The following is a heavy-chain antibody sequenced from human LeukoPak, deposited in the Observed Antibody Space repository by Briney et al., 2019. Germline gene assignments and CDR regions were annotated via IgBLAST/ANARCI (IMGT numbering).Heavy chain of an antibody. V-gene: IGHV5-51*01. CDR2: IYPGDSDT. CDR3: ARNVVRGIIYDWFDP. Sequence: GESLKISCKGSGYSFSSYWIAWVRQMPGKVLEWMGIIYPGDSDTRYSPSFQGQVTISADKSISTAYLQWSSLKASDTAMYYCARNVVRGIIYDWFDPWGQGTLVTVSS. D-gene: IGHD3-10*01. J-gene: IGHJ5*02. CDR1: GYSFSSYW.